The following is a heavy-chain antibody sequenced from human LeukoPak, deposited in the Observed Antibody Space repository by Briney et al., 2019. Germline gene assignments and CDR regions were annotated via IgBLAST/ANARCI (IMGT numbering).Heavy chain of an antibody. V-gene: IGHV1-2*02. J-gene: IGHJ4*02. Sequence: GASVKVSCKASGYTFTGYYMHWVRQAPGRGLEWMGWINPNSGGTNYAQKFQGRVTMTRDTSISTAYMELSRLRSDDTAVYYCARDRVVLRFLEWLFGYWGQGTLVTVSS. CDR3: ARDRVVLRFLEWLFGY. CDR1: GYTFTGYY. D-gene: IGHD3-3*01. CDR2: INPNSGGT.